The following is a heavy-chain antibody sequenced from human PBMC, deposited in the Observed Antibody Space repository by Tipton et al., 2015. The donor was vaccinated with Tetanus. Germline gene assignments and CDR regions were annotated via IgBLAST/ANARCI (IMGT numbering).Heavy chain of an antibody. D-gene: IGHD3-16*01. CDR2: IHYTGST. J-gene: IGHJ4*02. V-gene: IGHV4-38-2*02. CDR3: ARDRVGGAGKNCDY. Sequence: LRLSCTASGFTFSDFYMGWIRQPPGKGLEWIASIHYTGSTYYNPSLKSRVSIFVDTSKNQFSLELTSVTAADTAVYYCARDRVGGAGKNCDYWGQGTLVTVSS. CDR1: GFTFSDFY.